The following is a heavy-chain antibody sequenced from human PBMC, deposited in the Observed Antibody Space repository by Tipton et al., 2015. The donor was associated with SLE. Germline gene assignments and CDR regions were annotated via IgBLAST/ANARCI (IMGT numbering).Heavy chain of an antibody. V-gene: IGHV4-59*11. CDR3: ARVDTIYSFDY. J-gene: IGHJ4*02. D-gene: IGHD3/OR15-3a*01. Sequence: TLSLTCTVSGGSITSHSWSWIRQPPGKGLEWIGYIFYGGHTDYNPSLESRVSISMNTSQNQFSLRLTSVTAADMAIYYCARVDTIYSFDYWGQGALVTVSS. CDR1: GGSITSHS. CDR2: IFYGGHT.